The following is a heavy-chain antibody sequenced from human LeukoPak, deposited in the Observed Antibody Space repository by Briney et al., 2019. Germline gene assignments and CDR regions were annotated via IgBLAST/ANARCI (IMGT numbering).Heavy chain of an antibody. CDR1: GGSISSSGFY. Sequence: PSETLSLTCTVSGGSISSSGFYWGWIRQPPGKGLEWIGTIYYSGSTYYKPSLKSRVTISVDTSKNQFSLKLSSVTAADTAVYYCARHPPGDHDFWSGISLHFDYWGQGTLVTVSS. V-gene: IGHV4-39*01. D-gene: IGHD3-3*01. J-gene: IGHJ4*02. CDR3: ARHPPGDHDFWSGISLHFDY. CDR2: IYYSGST.